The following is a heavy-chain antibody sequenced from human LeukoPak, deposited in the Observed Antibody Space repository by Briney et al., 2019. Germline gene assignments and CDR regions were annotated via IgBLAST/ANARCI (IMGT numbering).Heavy chain of an antibody. J-gene: IGHJ3*02. V-gene: IGHV3-64D*06. Sequence: GGSLRLSCSASGFPFSNYAMHWVRLAPGKGLEYVSAITSNGGSAYYADHVKGRFTISRDNSNNMLYLQMSSLRIDDTATYYCVTYGDYVGDSYGIWGRGTMVTVSS. CDR2: ITSNGGSA. D-gene: IGHD4-17*01. CDR1: GFPFSNYA. CDR3: VTYGDYVGDSYGI.